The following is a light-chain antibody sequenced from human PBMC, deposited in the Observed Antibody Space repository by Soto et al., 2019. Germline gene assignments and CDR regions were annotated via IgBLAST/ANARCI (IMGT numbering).Light chain of an antibody. CDR3: QQYKSYWT. J-gene: IGKJ1*01. Sequence: DIQMTQSPSTLSASVGDTVTVTCRASQSVSGWLAWYQQKPGKAPKLLIYAASSLQSGVPSRFSGSGSGTEFTLTISSLQPDDFATYYCQQYKSYWTFGQGTKVDIK. CDR2: AAS. CDR1: QSVSGW. V-gene: IGKV1-5*01.